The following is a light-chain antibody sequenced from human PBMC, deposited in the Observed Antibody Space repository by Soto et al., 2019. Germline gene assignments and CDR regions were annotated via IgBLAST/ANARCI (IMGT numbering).Light chain of an antibody. Sequence: EIVLTQSPATLSLSPGERATLSSRASQRVSRYLAWYQQKPGQAPRLLIYDASNRATGTPARFSGSGSGTDFTLTITSLEPEDFAVYYCQQRSNWPSTFGGGTKVEI. CDR3: QQRSNWPST. CDR2: DAS. CDR1: QRVSRY. J-gene: IGKJ4*01. V-gene: IGKV3-11*01.